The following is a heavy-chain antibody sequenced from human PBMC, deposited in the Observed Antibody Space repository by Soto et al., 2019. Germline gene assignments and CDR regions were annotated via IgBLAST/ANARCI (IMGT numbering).Heavy chain of an antibody. CDR3: ARDLPLASGGSDY. Sequence: ASVKVSCKASGYTFTNHYIHWVRQAPGQGLEWVGIVNPSDGSTNFAQKFQGRVTMTRDTSTSTVYMELSSLGSEDTAMYYCARDLPLASGGSDYWGEGTLVTVSS. J-gene: IGHJ4*02. CDR1: GYTFTNHY. CDR2: VNPSDGST. D-gene: IGHD2-15*01. V-gene: IGHV1-46*01.